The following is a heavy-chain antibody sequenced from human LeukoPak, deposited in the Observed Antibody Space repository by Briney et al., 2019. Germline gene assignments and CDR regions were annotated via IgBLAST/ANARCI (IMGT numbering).Heavy chain of an antibody. D-gene: IGHD1-26*01. V-gene: IGHV3-9*01. CDR3: AKSALGWELLKTPGPVDY. J-gene: IGHJ4*02. CDR1: GFTFDDYA. Sequence: GRSLRLSCAASGFTFDDYAMHWVRQAPGKGLEWVSGISWNSGSIGYADSVKGRFTISRDNAKNSLYLQMNSLRAEDTAVYYCAKSALGWELLKTPGPVDYWGQGTLVTVSS. CDR2: ISWNSGSI.